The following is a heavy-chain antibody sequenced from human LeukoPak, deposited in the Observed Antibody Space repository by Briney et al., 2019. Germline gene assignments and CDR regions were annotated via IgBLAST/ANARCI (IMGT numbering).Heavy chain of an antibody. CDR3: ARVEYCSSTSCYTGGFDY. CDR2: ISYDGSNK. V-gene: IGHV3-30-3*01. D-gene: IGHD2-2*02. CDR1: GFTFSRYA. Sequence: GGSLRLSCAASGFTFSRYAMSWVRQAPGKGLEWVAVISYDGSNKYYADSVKGRFTISRDNSKNTLYLQMNSLRAEDTAVYYCARVEYCSSTSCYTGGFDYWGQGTLVTVSS. J-gene: IGHJ4*02.